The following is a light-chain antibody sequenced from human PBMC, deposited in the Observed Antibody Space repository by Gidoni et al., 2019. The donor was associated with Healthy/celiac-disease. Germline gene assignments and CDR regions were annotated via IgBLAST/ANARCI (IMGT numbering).Light chain of an antibody. CDR2: SNN. Sequence: QSVFTQPPSASGTPGQRVPISCSGSSTNIGSNTVNWYQQLPGTAPTLLLYSNNQRPSGVPDRFSGSKSGTSASLAISGLQSEDEADYYCAAWDDSLNGWVFGGGTKLTVL. CDR1: STNIGSNT. CDR3: AAWDDSLNGWV. V-gene: IGLV1-44*01. J-gene: IGLJ3*02.